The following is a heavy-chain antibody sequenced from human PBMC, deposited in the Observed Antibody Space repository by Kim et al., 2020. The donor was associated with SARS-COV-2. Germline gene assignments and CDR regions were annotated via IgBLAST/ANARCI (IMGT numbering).Heavy chain of an antibody. CDR2: IYSGGST. V-gene: IGHV3-66*01. Sequence: GGSLRLSCAASGITVSSNYMSWVRQAPGKGLEWVSLIYSGGSTYYADSVKGRFTISRDNSKNTLYLQMNSLRAEDTAVYYCARDLVVSGMDVWGQGSTVT. CDR3: ARDLVVSGMDV. CDR1: GITVSSNY. J-gene: IGHJ6*02. D-gene: IGHD2-8*02.